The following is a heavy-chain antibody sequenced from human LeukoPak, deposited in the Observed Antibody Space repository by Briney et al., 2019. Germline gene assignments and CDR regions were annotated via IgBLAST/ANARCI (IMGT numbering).Heavy chain of an antibody. D-gene: IGHD2-8*01. CDR2: INPSGGST. J-gene: IGHJ4*02. Sequence: GASVKVSCRASGYTFTSYYMHWVRQAPGQGLEWMGIINPSGGSTSYAQKFQGRVTMTRDTSTSTVYMELSSLRSEDTAVYYCARVSNTQGIDYWGQGTLVTVSS. CDR3: ARVSNTQGIDY. V-gene: IGHV1-46*01. CDR1: GYTFTSYY.